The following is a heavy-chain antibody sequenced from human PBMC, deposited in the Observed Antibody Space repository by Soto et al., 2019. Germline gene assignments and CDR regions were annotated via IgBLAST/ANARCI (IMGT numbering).Heavy chain of an antibody. Sequence: PSETLSLTCTVSGGYISSYYCSCLRQHPGKGLEWIGYIYHRGSTYYNPSLKSRVTISVDRSKNQFSLKLSSVTAADTAVYYCASSHAGAHITAAVHWGQGTLVTVSS. V-gene: IGHV4-59*12. J-gene: IGHJ4*02. CDR2: IYHRGST. CDR1: GGYISSYY. CDR3: ASSHAGAHITAAVH. D-gene: IGHD6-13*01.